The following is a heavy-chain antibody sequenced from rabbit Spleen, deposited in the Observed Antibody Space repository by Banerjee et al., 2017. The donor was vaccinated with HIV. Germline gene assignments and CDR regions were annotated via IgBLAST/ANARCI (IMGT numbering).Heavy chain of an antibody. CDR2: IYGGDSYST. D-gene: IGHD4-2*01. CDR1: GFSFNNNYY. CDR3: ARDAGTSFSTYGMDL. Sequence: QSLEESGGGLVQPEGSLTLTCTASGFSFNNNYYMCWVRQAPGKGLEWIACIYGGDSYSTAYASWAKGRFTVSKTSSTTVTLQMTGLTAADTATYFCARDAGTSFSTYGMDLWGQGTLVTVS. V-gene: IGHV1S40*01. J-gene: IGHJ6*01.